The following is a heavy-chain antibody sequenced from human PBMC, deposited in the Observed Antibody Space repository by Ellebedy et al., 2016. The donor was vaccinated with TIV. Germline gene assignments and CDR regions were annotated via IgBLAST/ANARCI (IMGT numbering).Heavy chain of an antibody. J-gene: IGHJ4*02. CDR1: GFIFSNYG. V-gene: IGHV3-30*02. D-gene: IGHD1-26*01. CDR2: LRADGFQT. CDR3: AKSGKVGASV. Sequence: PGGSLRLSCAASGFIFSNYGMHWVRQAPGKGLEWVAFLRADGFQTYYADSLKGRFTISRDNSNNTLYLQMTSLRPEDTALYYCAKSGKVGASVWGQGSLVTVSS.